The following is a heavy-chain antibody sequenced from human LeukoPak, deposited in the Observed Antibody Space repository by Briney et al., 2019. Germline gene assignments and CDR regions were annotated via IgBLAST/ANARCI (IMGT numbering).Heavy chain of an antibody. V-gene: IGHV3-23*01. J-gene: IGHJ4*02. D-gene: IGHD2-2*01. CDR1: GFTFSSYA. CDR3: AKMRSSTSHLLIFDY. CDR2: ISGSGGST. Sequence: GGSLSLSCAASGFTFSSYAMSWVRQAPGKGLEGVSAISGSGGSTYYADSVQGRFTISRDNSKNTLYLQMNSLRAEDTAVYYCAKMRSSTSHLLIFDYWGQGTLVTVSS.